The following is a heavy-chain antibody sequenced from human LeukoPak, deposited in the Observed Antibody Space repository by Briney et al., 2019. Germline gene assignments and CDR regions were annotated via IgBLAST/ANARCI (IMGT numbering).Heavy chain of an antibody. CDR2: INSDGSST. CDR3: ARGAGYSYGHNWFDP. D-gene: IGHD5-18*01. Sequence: GGSLRLYCAASGFTFSSYWMHWVRQAPGKGLVWVSRINSDGSSTSYADSVKGRFTISRDNAKNTLYLQMNSLRAEDTAVYYCARGAGYSYGHNWFDPWGQGTLVTVSS. CDR1: GFTFSSYW. V-gene: IGHV3-74*01. J-gene: IGHJ5*02.